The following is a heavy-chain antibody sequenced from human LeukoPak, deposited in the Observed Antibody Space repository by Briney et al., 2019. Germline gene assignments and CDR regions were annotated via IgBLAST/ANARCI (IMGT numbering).Heavy chain of an antibody. CDR3: ARVEWELLYYYGMDV. V-gene: IGHV1-8*01. D-gene: IGHD1-26*01. CDR2: MNPNSGNT. Sequence: ASVKVSCKASGYTFTSYDINWVRQATGQGLEWMGWMNPNSGNTGYAQKFQGRVTMTRNTSISTAYMELSSLRSEDTAVYYCARVEWELLYYYGMDVWGQGTTATVSS. CDR1: GYTFTSYD. J-gene: IGHJ6*02.